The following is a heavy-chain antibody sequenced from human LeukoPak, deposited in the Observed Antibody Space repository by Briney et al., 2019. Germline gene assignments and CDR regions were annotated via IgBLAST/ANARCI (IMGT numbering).Heavy chain of an antibody. CDR2: INHSGST. Sequence: SETLSLTCTVSGYSISSGYYWGWIRPPPGKGLEWIGEINHSGSTNYNPSLKSRVTISVDTSKNQFSLKLGSVTAADTAVYYCARHFGSSWYRGWFDPWGQGTLVTVSS. D-gene: IGHD6-13*01. J-gene: IGHJ5*02. V-gene: IGHV4-38-2*02. CDR1: GYSISSGYY. CDR3: ARHFGSSWYRGWFDP.